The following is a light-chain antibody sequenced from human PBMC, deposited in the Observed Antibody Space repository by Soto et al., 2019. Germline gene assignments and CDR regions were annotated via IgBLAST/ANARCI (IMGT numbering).Light chain of an antibody. V-gene: IGKV3-15*01. J-gene: IGKJ2*01. CDR2: GTS. Sequence: EIVLTQSPATLSVSPGERATLSCRASQSVNSKLAWYQQKPGQAPRLLISGTSTRATGIPARFSGSGSGTEFTLTISSLQSEDSAVYFCQQYNDWPPYTFVQGTKLEI. CDR1: QSVNSK. CDR3: QQYNDWPPYT.